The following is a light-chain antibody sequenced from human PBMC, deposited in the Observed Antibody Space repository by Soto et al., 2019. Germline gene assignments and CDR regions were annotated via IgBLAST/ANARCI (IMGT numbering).Light chain of an antibody. CDR3: QHYNRYSEA. CDR1: QSISRW. V-gene: IGKV1-5*03. Sequence: DVQMKQSPSTLAASVGARVTITCRASQSISRWLAWYQQKPGKAPKLLIYKASTLKSGVPSRFSAIRYGTAGTLTIRSLQTDDGATYYGQHYNRYSEAFGQGTKVDIK. CDR2: KAS. J-gene: IGKJ1*01.